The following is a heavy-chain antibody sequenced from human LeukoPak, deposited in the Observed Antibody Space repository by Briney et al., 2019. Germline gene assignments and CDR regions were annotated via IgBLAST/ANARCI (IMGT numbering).Heavy chain of an antibody. CDR3: ARVGSSGWYPLGFLDY. V-gene: IGHV4-39*07. CDR1: GGSISSSSYY. D-gene: IGHD6-19*01. Sequence: PPETLSLTCTVSGGSISSSSYYWGWIRQPPGKGLEWIGSIYYSGNTYYNPSLKSRVTISVDTSKNQFSLKLSSVTAADTAVYYCARVGSSGWYPLGFLDYWGQGTLVTVSS. J-gene: IGHJ4*02. CDR2: IYYSGNT.